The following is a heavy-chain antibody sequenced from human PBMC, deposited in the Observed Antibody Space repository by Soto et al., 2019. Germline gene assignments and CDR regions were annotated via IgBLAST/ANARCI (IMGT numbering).Heavy chain of an antibody. Sequence: QVQLVQSGAEVKKPGSSVKVSCKASGGTFSSYAISWVRQAPGQGLEWMGGIIPIFGTANYAQKFQGRVTITADQSTSTAYMELSSLGSEDTALYYCARGFEGDYDEDNWFDPWGQGTLVTVSS. J-gene: IGHJ5*02. CDR2: IIPIFGTA. CDR3: ARGFEGDYDEDNWFDP. D-gene: IGHD4-17*01. CDR1: GGTFSSYA. V-gene: IGHV1-69*01.